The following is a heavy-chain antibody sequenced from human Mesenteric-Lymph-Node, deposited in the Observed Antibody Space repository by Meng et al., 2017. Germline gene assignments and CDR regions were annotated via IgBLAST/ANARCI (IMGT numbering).Heavy chain of an antibody. Sequence: GESLKISCKGSGYFFTSYWMGWVRQAPGKGLEWMGIIHPGDSHTRYSPSFQGQVTISADKSISTAYLQWSSLKASDTAMYYCARSDGSGSYQTGRYFDYWGQGTLVTVSS. J-gene: IGHJ4*02. CDR2: IHPGDSHT. CDR1: GYFFTSYW. CDR3: ARSDGSGSYQTGRYFDY. D-gene: IGHD3-10*01. V-gene: IGHV5-51*01.